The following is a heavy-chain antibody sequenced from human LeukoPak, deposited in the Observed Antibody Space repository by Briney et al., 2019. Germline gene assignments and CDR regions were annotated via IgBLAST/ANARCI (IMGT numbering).Heavy chain of an antibody. D-gene: IGHD3-22*01. Sequence: GGSLRLSCAASGFTFSSYSMNWVRQAPGKGLEWVSSISSSSSYIYYADSVKGRFTISRDNAKNSLYLQMNSLRAEDTAVYYCARAVNYYVSSGYCYWGQGTLVTVSS. V-gene: IGHV3-21*01. CDR3: ARAVNYYVSSGYCY. CDR1: GFTFSSYS. CDR2: ISSSSSYI. J-gene: IGHJ4*02.